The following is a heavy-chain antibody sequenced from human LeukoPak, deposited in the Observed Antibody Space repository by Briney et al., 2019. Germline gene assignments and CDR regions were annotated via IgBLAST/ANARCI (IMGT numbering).Heavy chain of an antibody. CDR1: GYTFTGYY. D-gene: IGHD6-19*01. CDR2: INPNSGGT. V-gene: IGHV1-2*02. Sequence: ASVEVSCKASGYTFTGYYMHWVRQAPGQGLEWMGRINPNSGGTNYAQKFQGRVTMTRDTSISTAYMELSRLRSDDTAVYYCARGYSGFVERDYWGQGTLVTVSS. J-gene: IGHJ4*02. CDR3: ARGYSGFVERDY.